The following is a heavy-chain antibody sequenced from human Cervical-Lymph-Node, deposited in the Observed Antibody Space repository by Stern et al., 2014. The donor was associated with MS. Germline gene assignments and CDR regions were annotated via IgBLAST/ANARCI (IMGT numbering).Heavy chain of an antibody. CDR3: VKDTGSYYAFDI. J-gene: IGHJ3*02. CDR2: IKDKADGETR. D-gene: IGHD1-26*01. V-gene: IGHV3-15*01. Sequence: EVQLVESGGGFVKPGGSLRLSCAASGFTFSNAWMSWVRPAPGKGLEWVGRIKDKADGETRDYAAPVQGRFTISRDDSKNTVFLQMNSLRTADTAMYYCVKDTGSYYAFDIWGQGTMVTISS. CDR1: GFTFSNAW.